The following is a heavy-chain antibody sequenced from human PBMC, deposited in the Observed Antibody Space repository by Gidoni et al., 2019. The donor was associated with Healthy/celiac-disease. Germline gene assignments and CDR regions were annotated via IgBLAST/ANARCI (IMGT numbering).Heavy chain of an antibody. V-gene: IGHV4-34*01. CDR2: INHSGST. D-gene: IGHD6-13*01. CDR1: GGSFSGYY. J-gene: IGHJ6*03. CDR3: ARLRGQQLVRGHYYYYYMDV. Sequence: QVQLQQWGAGLLKPSETLSLTCAVYGGSFSGYYWSWIRQPPGKGLEWIGEINHSGSTNYNPSLKSRVTISVDTSKNQFSLKLSSVTAADTAVYYCARLRGQQLVRGHYYYYYMDVWGKGTTVTVSS.